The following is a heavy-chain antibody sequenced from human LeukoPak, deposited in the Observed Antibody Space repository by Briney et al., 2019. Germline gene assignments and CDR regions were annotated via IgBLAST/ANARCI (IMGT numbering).Heavy chain of an antibody. J-gene: IGHJ4*02. CDR3: AHRPYYYDSSGYSFDY. CDR2: IYWDDDK. V-gene: IGHV2-5*02. CDR1: GFSLSTSGVG. Sequence: SSPTLVNPTQTLTLTCTFSGFSLSTSGVGVGWIRQPPGKALEWLALIYWDDDKRYSPSLKSRLTITKDTSKNQVVLTMTNMDPVDTATYYCAHRPYYYDSSGYSFDYWGQGTLVTVSS. D-gene: IGHD3-22*01.